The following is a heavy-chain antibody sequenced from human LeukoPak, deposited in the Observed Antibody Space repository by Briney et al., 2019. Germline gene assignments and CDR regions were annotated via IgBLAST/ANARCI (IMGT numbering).Heavy chain of an antibody. CDR1: GGSISSSSYY. Sequence: PSETLSLTCTVSGGSISSSSYYWGRIRQPPGKGLAWIGRNYYSGTTYYNPSLTSRVTISVDPSKNQFSLKLSSVTAADTAVYYCARHPSGSLVWFDPWGEGTLVTVSS. V-gene: IGHV4-39*01. D-gene: IGHD2-15*01. CDR3: ARHPSGSLVWFDP. CDR2: NYYSGTT. J-gene: IGHJ5*02.